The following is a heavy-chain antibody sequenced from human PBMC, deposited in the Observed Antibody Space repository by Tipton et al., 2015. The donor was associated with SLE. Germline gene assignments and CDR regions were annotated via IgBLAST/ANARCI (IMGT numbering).Heavy chain of an antibody. J-gene: IGHJ6*02. CDR2: INPKSGGT. CDR1: GYTLTGYF. CDR3: SRGDQEGYYSYNMDV. V-gene: IGHV1-2*06. Sequence: QLVQSEAEVKSPGASVRVSCKASGYTLTGYFLHWVRQAPGQGLEWMGRINPKSGGTSLAQKFQGRVTMSRDTSSSTVYMELDSLTSDDTAVYYCSRGDQEGYYSYNMDVWGQGTTVTVSS.